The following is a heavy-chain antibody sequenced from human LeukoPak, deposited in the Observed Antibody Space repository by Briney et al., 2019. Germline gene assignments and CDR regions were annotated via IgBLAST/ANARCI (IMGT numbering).Heavy chain of an antibody. V-gene: IGHV4-34*01. CDR2: INHSGST. CDR1: GGSFSGYY. CDR3: ASVYYDSSGSF. Sequence: SETLSLTCAVYGGSFSGYYWSWIRQPPGKGLEWIGEINHSGSTNYNPSLKSRVTISVDTSKNQFSLKLSSVTAADTAVYYCASVYYDSSGSFWGQGTTVTVSS. J-gene: IGHJ6*02. D-gene: IGHD3-22*01.